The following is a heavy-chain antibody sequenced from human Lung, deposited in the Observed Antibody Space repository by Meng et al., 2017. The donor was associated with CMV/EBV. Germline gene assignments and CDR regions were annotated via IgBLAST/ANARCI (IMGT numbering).Heavy chain of an antibody. V-gene: IGHV1-69*10. CDR3: ASWVDGQRVPYCYGMDV. CDR1: GGTFSSYA. CDR2: IITNLGIA. D-gene: IGHD6-13*01. J-gene: IGHJ6*02. Sequence: SXXVSXKASGGTFSSYAISWVRQAPGQGLEWMGGIITNLGIANYAQKFQGRVTITADKSTSTAYMELSSLRSEDTAVYYCASWVDGQRVPYCYGMDVWGQGTMVTVSS.